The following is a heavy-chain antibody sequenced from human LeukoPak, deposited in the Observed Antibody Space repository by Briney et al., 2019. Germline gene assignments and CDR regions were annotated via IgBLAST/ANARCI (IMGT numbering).Heavy chain of an antibody. Sequence: GGPLRLSCAASGFTFSSYGMHWVRQAPGKGLEWVAVISYDGSNKYYADSVKGRFTISRDNSKNTLYLQMNSLRAEDTAVYYCAKDLGLIAAAGTFDYWGQGTLVTVSS. V-gene: IGHV3-30*18. J-gene: IGHJ4*02. D-gene: IGHD6-13*01. CDR3: AKDLGLIAAAGTFDY. CDR1: GFTFSSYG. CDR2: ISYDGSNK.